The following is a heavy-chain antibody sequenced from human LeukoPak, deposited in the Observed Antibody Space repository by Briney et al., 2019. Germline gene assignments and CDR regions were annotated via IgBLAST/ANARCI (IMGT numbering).Heavy chain of an antibody. CDR2: ISWNSGSI. J-gene: IGHJ4*02. CDR3: AKGSFSSGYYDY. Sequence: GRSLRLSCAASGFTFDDYAMHWVRQAPGKGLEWVSGISWNSGSIGYADSVKGRFTISRDNAKNSLYLQMNSLRAEDTALYYWAKGSFSSGYYDYWGQGTLVTVSS. D-gene: IGHD3-22*01. V-gene: IGHV3-9*01. CDR1: GFTFDDYA.